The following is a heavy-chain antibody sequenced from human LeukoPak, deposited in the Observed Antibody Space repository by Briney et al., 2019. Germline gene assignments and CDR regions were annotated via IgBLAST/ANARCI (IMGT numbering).Heavy chain of an antibody. J-gene: IGHJ5*02. D-gene: IGHD5-24*01. CDR2: IIPIFGTA. CDR1: GGTFSSYA. V-gene: IGHV1-69*05. CDR3: ARDKERVGCCWFDP. Sequence: SVKVSCKASGGTFSSYAISWVRQAPGQGLEWMGGIIPIFGTANYAQKFQGRVTITTDESTSTAYMELSSLRSEDTAVYYCARDKERVGCCWFDPWGQGTLVTVSS.